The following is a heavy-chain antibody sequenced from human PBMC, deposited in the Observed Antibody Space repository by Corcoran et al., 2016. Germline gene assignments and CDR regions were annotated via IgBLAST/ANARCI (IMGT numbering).Heavy chain of an antibody. CDR1: GGSFSGYY. D-gene: IGHD2-2*01. J-gene: IGHJ5*02. CDR3: ARELRNYQLLGGWFDP. V-gene: IGHV4-34*01. CDR2: INHSGST. Sequence: QVQLQQWGAGLLKPSETLSLTCAVYGGSFSGYYWSWIRQPPGKGLEWIGEINHSGSTNYNPSLKSRVTISVDTSKNQFSLKLSSVTAADTAVYYCARELRNYQLLGGWFDPWGQGTLVTVSS.